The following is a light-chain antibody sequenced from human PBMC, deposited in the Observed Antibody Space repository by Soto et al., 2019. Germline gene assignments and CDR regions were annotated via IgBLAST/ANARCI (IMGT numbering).Light chain of an antibody. CDR2: EVS. V-gene: IGLV2-14*01. Sequence: QSALTQPASVSGSPGQSITISYTGTSSDVGGYNYVSWYQQHPGKAPKLMIYEVSNRPSGVSNRFSGSKSGNTASLTISGLQAEDEADYCCSSYTSSSTLYVFGTGTKVTVL. J-gene: IGLJ1*01. CDR3: SSYTSSSTLYV. CDR1: SSDVGGYNY.